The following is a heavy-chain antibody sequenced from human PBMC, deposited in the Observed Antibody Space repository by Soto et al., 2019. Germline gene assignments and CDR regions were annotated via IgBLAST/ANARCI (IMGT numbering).Heavy chain of an antibody. D-gene: IGHD2-2*01. Sequence: ASVKVSCKASGYTFTSYDINWVRQATGQGLEWMGWMNPNSGNTGYAQKFQGRVTMTRNTSISTAYMELSSLRSEDTAVYYCARRRGVVVLHNLFAPSGQGTLVTVSS. CDR3: ARRRGVVVLHNLFAP. V-gene: IGHV1-8*01. CDR1: GYTFTSYD. CDR2: MNPNSGNT. J-gene: IGHJ5*02.